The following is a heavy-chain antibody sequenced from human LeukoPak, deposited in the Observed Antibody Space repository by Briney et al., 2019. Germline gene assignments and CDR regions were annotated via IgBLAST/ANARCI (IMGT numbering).Heavy chain of an antibody. CDR1: GFTFTSFG. CDR3: ARSLPHSSWHKNDNDY. D-gene: IGHD6-13*01. CDR2: ISYDGSSK. V-gene: IGHV3-30*03. Sequence: PGGSLRLSCAASGFTFTSFGMNWVRQAPGKGLEWVSLISYDGSSKYYADSVKGRFAISRDNSKNTLYLQMNSLRPEDTAVYYCARSLPHSSWHKNDNDYWGQGTLVTVSS. J-gene: IGHJ4*02.